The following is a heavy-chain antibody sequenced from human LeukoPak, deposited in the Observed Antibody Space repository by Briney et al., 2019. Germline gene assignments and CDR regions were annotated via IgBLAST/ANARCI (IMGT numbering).Heavy chain of an antibody. Sequence: GGSLRLSCAASGFTFSSYWMSWVRQAPGKGLEWVANIKKDGREKYYMDSVKGRFTISRDNAKNSLYLQMNSLRAEDTAVYYCARARCSSTSCYTNYYYMDVWGKGTTVTVSS. D-gene: IGHD2-2*02. CDR3: ARARCSSTSCYTNYYYMDV. V-gene: IGHV3-7*01. CDR1: GFTFSSYW. J-gene: IGHJ6*03. CDR2: IKKDGREK.